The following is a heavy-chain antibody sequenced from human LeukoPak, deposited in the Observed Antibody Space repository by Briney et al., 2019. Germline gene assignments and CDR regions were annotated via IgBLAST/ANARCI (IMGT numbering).Heavy chain of an antibody. CDR2: ISGSGGST. Sequence: GGSLRLSCAASGFTFSSYAMSWVRQAPGRGLEWVSTISGSGGSTDYADSVKGRITISRDNSKNTLYLQMNSLRAEDTAVYYCAKDGSRGYSYGYFDYWGQGALVTVSS. D-gene: IGHD5-18*01. CDR3: AKDGSRGYSYGYFDY. V-gene: IGHV3-23*01. CDR1: GFTFSSYA. J-gene: IGHJ4*02.